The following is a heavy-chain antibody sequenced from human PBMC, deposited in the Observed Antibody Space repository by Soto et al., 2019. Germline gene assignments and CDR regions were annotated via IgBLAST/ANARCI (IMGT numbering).Heavy chain of an antibody. V-gene: IGHV1-18*01. Sequence: ASVKVSCKASGYTFTNYGISWVRQAPGQGLEWMGWSNTYSATTNYAQKFQGRVTMTTDTSTSTAYMELRSLRSDDTAVYYCARVKGDSSGYYPLDYYYGMDVWG. D-gene: IGHD3-22*01. CDR3: ARVKGDSSGYYPLDYYYGMDV. CDR1: GYTFTNYG. J-gene: IGHJ6*02. CDR2: SNTYSATT.